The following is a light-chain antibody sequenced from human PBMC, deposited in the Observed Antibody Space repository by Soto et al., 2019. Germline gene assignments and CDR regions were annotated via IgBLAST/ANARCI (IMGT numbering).Light chain of an antibody. CDR2: GGS. CDR3: QQYFSSRT. J-gene: IGKJ1*01. V-gene: IGKV3-20*01. Sequence: ETVLTQSPGTLSLSPGERATLSCRASEFVTSTYLAWYRQKSGQAPRLLIYGGSNRATGIPDRFRGSGSGTDFTLTISRLEPEDFAVYYCQQYFSSRTFGPGTKVDIK. CDR1: EFVTSTY.